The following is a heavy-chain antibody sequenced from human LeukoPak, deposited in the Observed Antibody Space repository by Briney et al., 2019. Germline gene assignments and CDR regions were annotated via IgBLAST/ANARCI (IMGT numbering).Heavy chain of an antibody. D-gene: IGHD6-13*01. V-gene: IGHV3-30*18. J-gene: IGHJ3*02. CDR3: AKDLCGSSSCGAFDI. CDR2: TSYDGSDN. CDR1: GFTFSSYG. Sequence: PGRSLRLSCAASGFTFSSYGMHWVRQAPGKGLEWVAVTSYDGSDNHYGDSLKGRFTISRDNSKNTLYLEMNSLRAEDTAVYYCAKDLCGSSSCGAFDIWGQGTMVTVSS.